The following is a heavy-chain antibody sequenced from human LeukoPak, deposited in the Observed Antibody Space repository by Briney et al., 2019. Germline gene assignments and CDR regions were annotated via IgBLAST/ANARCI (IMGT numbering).Heavy chain of an antibody. CDR2: IIPIFGIA. V-gene: IGHV1-69*04. J-gene: IGHJ5*02. CDR1: GGTFSSYA. Sequence: SVKVSCKASGGTFSSYAISWVRQAPGQGLEWMGRIIPIFGIANYAQKFQGRVTITADKSTSTAYMELSSLRSEDTAVYCCASQNWFDPWGQGTLVTVSS. CDR3: ASQNWFDP.